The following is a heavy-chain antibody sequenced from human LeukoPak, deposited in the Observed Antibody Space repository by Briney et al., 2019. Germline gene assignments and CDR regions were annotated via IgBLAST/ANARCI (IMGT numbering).Heavy chain of an antibody. D-gene: IGHD4-17*01. Sequence: GGSLRLSCGASGFTFSSYWMSWVRQAPGKGLEWVANIKQDGKGKYYVDSVKGRFTISRDNARNSLYLQMNSLRAEDTAVYYCAKDLRAYGDYATPIDYWGQGTLVTVSS. CDR2: IKQDGKGK. CDR3: AKDLRAYGDYATPIDY. CDR1: GFTFSSYW. V-gene: IGHV3-7*01. J-gene: IGHJ4*02.